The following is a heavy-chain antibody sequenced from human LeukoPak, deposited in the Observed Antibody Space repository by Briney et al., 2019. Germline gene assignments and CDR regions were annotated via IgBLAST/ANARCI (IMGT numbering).Heavy chain of an antibody. Sequence: GGSLRLSCSASGFTFSTYAMHWVRQAPGKGLEYVSAISSNGGGTYYADSVKGRFTISRDNSKNTLYLQMNSLRAEDTAVYYCARDLGGSDSSNWGQGTLVTVSS. V-gene: IGHV3-64*04. CDR2: ISSNGGGT. CDR3: ARDLGGSDSSN. CDR1: GFTFSTYA. D-gene: IGHD2-21*01. J-gene: IGHJ4*02.